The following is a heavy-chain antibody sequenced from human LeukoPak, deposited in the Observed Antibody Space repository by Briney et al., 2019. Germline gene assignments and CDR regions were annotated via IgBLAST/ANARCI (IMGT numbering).Heavy chain of an antibody. CDR1: GYTFTTYG. Sequence: ASVKVSCKASGYTFTTYGISWVRQAPGQGLEWMGWISAYNGNTKYAQKLQGRVTMTTDTSTSTAYMELKSLRSDDTAVYYCARDQMGGSYYGYFQRWGQGTLVTVSS. CDR3: ARDQMGGSYYGYFQR. CDR2: ISAYNGNT. D-gene: IGHD1-26*01. V-gene: IGHV1-18*01. J-gene: IGHJ1*01.